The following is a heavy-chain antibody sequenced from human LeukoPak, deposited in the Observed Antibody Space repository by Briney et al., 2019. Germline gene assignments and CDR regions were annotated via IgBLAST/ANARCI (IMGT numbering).Heavy chain of an antibody. CDR3: ARDGVLVGSTVLNY. D-gene: IGHD1-26*01. Sequence: ASVKVSCKPSGYPFTNFYIHWVRQAPGQGLEWMGWVNPKSGDTKYAQKFQDRISMTRDTSISTAYMEVNRLTSDYSAVYYCARDGVLVGSTVLNYWGQGTLVTVAS. J-gene: IGHJ4*01. CDR2: VNPKSGDT. CDR1: GYPFTNFY. V-gene: IGHV1-2*02.